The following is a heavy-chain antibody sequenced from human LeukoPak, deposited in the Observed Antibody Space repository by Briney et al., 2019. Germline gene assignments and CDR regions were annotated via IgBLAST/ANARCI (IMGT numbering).Heavy chain of an antibody. CDR1: GFTFSSYG. CDR3: AKDHYYDSSGYYLPAFDY. CDR2: IWYDGSNK. V-gene: IGHV3-33*06. Sequence: PGRSLGLSCAASGFTFSSYGMHWVRQAPGKGLEWVAVIWYDGSNKYYADSVKGRFTISRDNSKNTLYLQMNSLRAEDTAVYYCAKDHYYDSSGYYLPAFDYWGQGTLVTVSS. J-gene: IGHJ4*02. D-gene: IGHD3-22*01.